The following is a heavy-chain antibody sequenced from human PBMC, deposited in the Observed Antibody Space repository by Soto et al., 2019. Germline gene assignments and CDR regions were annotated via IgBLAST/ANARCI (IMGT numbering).Heavy chain of an antibody. CDR2: ISAYNGNT. J-gene: IGHJ6*01. CDR3: ARSRLQPDYSYYYGMDV. CDR1: AYPFTSYG. Sequence: GSVEGYCKASAYPFTSYGITWVREAPGQGLEWMGWISAYNGNTNYAQKLQGRVTMTTDTSTSTAYMELRSLRSDDTAVYYCARSRLQPDYSYYYGMDVWGQGTTVTVSS. V-gene: IGHV1-18*04. D-gene: IGHD4-4*01.